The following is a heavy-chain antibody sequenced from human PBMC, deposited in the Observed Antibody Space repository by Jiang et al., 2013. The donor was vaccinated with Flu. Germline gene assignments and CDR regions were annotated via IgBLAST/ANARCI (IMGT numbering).Heavy chain of an antibody. CDR3: AEGVVAAPFDY. J-gene: IGHJ4*02. D-gene: IGHD2-15*01. CDR2: IYHSGST. CDR1: GYSISSGYY. Sequence: GSGLVKPSETLSLTCTVSGYSISSGYYWGWIRQPPGKGLEWIGSIYHSGSTYYNPSLKSRVTISVDTSKNQFSLKLSSVTAADTAVYYCAEGVVAAPFDYWGQGTLVTVSS. V-gene: IGHV4-38-2*02.